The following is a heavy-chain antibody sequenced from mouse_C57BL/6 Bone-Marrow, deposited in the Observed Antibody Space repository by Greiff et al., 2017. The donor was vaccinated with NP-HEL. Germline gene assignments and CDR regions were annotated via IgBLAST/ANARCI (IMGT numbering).Heavy chain of an antibody. V-gene: IGHV1-54*01. CDR3: ARSYYGSSHWYFDV. D-gene: IGHD1-1*01. CDR1: GYAFTNYL. Sequence: QVQLQQSGAELVRPGTSVKVSCKASGYAFTNYLIEWVKQRPGQGLEWIGVINPGSGGTNYNEKFKGKATLTADKSSSTAYMQLSSLTYEDSAVYFCARSYYGSSHWYFDVWGTGTTVTVSS. J-gene: IGHJ1*03. CDR2: INPGSGGT.